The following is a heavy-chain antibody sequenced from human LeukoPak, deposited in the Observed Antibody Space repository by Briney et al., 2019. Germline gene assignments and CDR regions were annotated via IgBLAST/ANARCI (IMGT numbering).Heavy chain of an antibody. CDR3: ASHFDY. Sequence: SETLSLTCTVSGYSISSCYYWGWIRQPPGNGLEWIGSIYHSGSTYYNPSLKSRVTISVDTSKNQFSLKLSSVTAADTAVYYCASHFDYWGQGTLVTVSS. V-gene: IGHV4-38-2*02. J-gene: IGHJ4*02. CDR1: GYSISSCYY. CDR2: IYHSGST.